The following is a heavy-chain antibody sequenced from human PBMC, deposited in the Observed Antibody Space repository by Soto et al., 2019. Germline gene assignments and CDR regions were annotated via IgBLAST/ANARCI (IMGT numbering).Heavy chain of an antibody. CDR1: GGSVSSGDYY. Sequence: SETLSLTCTVSGGSVSSGDYYWSWIRQPPGKGLEWIGYIYYSGSTNYNPSLKSRVSISLDTSKNQFSLRLTSVTAADTAVYYCARIPVDTYMINWFDPWGQGTLVTVSS. V-gene: IGHV4-61*08. CDR3: ARIPVDTYMINWFDP. D-gene: IGHD5-18*01. J-gene: IGHJ5*02. CDR2: IYYSGST.